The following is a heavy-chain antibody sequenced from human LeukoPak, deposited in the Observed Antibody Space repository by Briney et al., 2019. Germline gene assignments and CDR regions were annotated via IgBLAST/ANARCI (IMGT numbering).Heavy chain of an antibody. CDR3: ARDNSGRNYFEY. J-gene: IGHJ4*02. D-gene: IGHD6-19*01. CDR2: ISTDGSTT. V-gene: IGHV3-74*01. CDR1: GFTFSNYW. Sequence: GGSLRLSCAASGFTFSNYWMHWVRQAPGKGLVWVSHISTDGSTTNYADSVKARFTISRDNAKNSLYLQMNSLRAEDTAVYYCARDNSGRNYFEYWGQGTLVTVSS.